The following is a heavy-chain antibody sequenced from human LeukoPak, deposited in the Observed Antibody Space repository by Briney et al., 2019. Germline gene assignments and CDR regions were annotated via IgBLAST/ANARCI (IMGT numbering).Heavy chain of an antibody. CDR1: GYSFNSQG. CDR2: INPNSGGT. CDR3: ARSSGSQNWFDP. D-gene: IGHD1-26*01. Sequence: ASVKVSCKASGYSFNSQGMNWVRQAPGQGLEWMGWINPNSGGTNYAQKFQGRVTMTRDTSISTAYMELSRLRSDDTAVYYCARSSGSQNWFDPWGQGTLVTVSS. J-gene: IGHJ5*02. V-gene: IGHV1-2*02.